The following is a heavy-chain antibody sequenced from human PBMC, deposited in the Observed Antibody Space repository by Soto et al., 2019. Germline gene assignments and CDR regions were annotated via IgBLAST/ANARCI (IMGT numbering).Heavy chain of an antibody. D-gene: IGHD3-22*01. Sequence: GGSLRLSCAASGFTFSDYYMSWIRQAPGKGLEWVSYISSSGSIIYYADSVKGRFTISRDNAKNSLYLQMNSLRAEGTAVYYCARDQGYYESSGYFDYWGQGTLVTVSS. CDR2: ISSSGSII. CDR1: GFTFSDYY. V-gene: IGHV3-11*01. J-gene: IGHJ4*02. CDR3: ARDQGYYESSGYFDY.